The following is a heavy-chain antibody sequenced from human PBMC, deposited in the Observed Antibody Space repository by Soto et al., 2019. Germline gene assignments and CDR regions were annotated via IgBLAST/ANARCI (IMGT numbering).Heavy chain of an antibody. D-gene: IGHD3-3*01. V-gene: IGHV4-39*01. CDR2: IYYSGST. J-gene: IGHJ6*02. CDR3: ASPSDCGSGSKLAYGMDG. Sequence: SETLSLTCTVSGGSISSSSYYWGWIRQPPGKGLEWIGSIYYSGSTYYNPSLKSRVTISVDTSKNQFSLKLSSVTAADTAVYYCASPSDCGSGSKLAYGMDGWGQGITVTVSS. CDR1: GGSISSSSYY.